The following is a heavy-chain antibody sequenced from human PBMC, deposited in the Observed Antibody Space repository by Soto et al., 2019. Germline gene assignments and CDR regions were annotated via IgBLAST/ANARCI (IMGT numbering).Heavy chain of an antibody. D-gene: IGHD2-2*01. CDR1: GGSFSGYY. J-gene: IGHJ6*02. CDR3: ARGRGTQYHPSYYYYYYGMDV. Sequence: PSETLSLTCAVYGGSFSGYYWSWIRQPPGKGLEWIGEINHSGSTNYNPSLKSRVTISVDTSKNQFSLKLSSVTAADTAVYYCARGRGTQYHPSYYYYYYGMDVWGQGTTVTVSS. CDR2: INHSGST. V-gene: IGHV4-34*01.